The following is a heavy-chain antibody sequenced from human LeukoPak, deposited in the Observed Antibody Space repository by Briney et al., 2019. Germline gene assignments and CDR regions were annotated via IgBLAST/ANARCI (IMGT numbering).Heavy chain of an antibody. CDR3: ARGGYSGTLYGRYQH. CDR2: INTDGSAT. D-gene: IGHD6-13*01. Sequence: PGGSLRLSCAASGFSFSSYWMHWVRQAPGKGLLWVSRINTDGSATYYADSVKGRFTISRDNAKNTVYLQMNSLRAEDTAVYYCARGGYSGTLYGRYQHWGQGTLVTVSP. J-gene: IGHJ1*01. V-gene: IGHV3-74*01. CDR1: GFSFSSYW.